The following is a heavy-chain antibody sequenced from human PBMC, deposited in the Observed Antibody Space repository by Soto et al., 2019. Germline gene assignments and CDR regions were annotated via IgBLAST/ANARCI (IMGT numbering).Heavy chain of an antibody. V-gene: IGHV4-39*01. Sequence: SETLSLTCTVSGDSMTSSSYYWGWFRQPPGRGLEWIGSIYYSERTSYNSGTTYYSPSLKSRVTISGDTSKSQFSLKLGSVTAADTAVYYCARHPRNHFDPWGQGTLVTVSS. CDR1: GDSMTSSSYY. CDR3: ARHPRNHFDP. J-gene: IGHJ5*02. CDR2: IYYSERTSYNSGTT.